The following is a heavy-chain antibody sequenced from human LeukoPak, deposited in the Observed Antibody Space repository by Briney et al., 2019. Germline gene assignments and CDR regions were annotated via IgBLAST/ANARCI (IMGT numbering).Heavy chain of an antibody. Sequence: SQTLSLTCGVSGTSVSVKSASWNWIRQSPSSGLEWLGRTYYRSKWFTDYAVSVRGRVTINADTANNQFSLQLSAVTPEDTALYYCTRDSGFYYGHFDSWGQGTLVTVSS. J-gene: IGHJ4*02. CDR2: TYYRSKWFT. D-gene: IGHD1-26*01. CDR3: TRDSGFYYGHFDS. V-gene: IGHV6-1*01. CDR1: GTSVSVKSAS.